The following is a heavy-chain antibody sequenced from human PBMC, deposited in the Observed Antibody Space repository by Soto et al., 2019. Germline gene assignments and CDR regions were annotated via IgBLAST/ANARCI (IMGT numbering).Heavy chain of an antibody. Sequence: PGGSLRLSCAASGFTVSNNYMTWVRQAPGKGLEWVSVIYSGGSTYYADSVKGRFTISRHNSNNTLYLQMSSLRAEDTAVYYCAREQQLIPAFDYWGQGTLVTVSS. V-gene: IGHV3-53*04. J-gene: IGHJ4*02. CDR3: AREQQLIPAFDY. D-gene: IGHD6-13*01. CDR2: IYSGGST. CDR1: GFTVSNNY.